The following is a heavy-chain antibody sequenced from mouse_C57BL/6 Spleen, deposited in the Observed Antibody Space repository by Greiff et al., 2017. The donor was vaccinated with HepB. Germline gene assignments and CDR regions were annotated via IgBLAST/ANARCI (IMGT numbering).Heavy chain of an antibody. CDR2: ISSGSSTI. J-gene: IGHJ3*01. V-gene: IGHV5-17*01. Sequence: EVKLVESGGGLVKPGGSLKLSCAASGFTFSDYGMHWVRQAPEKGLEWVAYISSGSSTIYYADTVKGRFTISRDNAKNTLFLQMTSLRSEDTAMYYCARSGDYPLGFAYWGQGTLVTVSA. D-gene: IGHD2-13*01. CDR3: ARSGDYPLGFAY. CDR1: GFTFSDYG.